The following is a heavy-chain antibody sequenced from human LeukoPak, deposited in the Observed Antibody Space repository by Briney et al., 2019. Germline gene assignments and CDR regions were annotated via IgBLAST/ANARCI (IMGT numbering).Heavy chain of an antibody. CDR2: IYTSGST. D-gene: IGHD2-21*02. Sequence: PSETLSLTCTVSGGSFSSYYWSWIRQPAGKGLEWIGRIYTSGSTNYNPSLKSRVTISVDTSKNQFSLKLSSVTAADTAVYYCARGAVVVTAIPGTWGYYYYMDVWGKGTTVTISS. J-gene: IGHJ6*03. CDR3: ARGAVVVTAIPGTWGYYYYMDV. V-gene: IGHV4-4*07. CDR1: GGSFSSYY.